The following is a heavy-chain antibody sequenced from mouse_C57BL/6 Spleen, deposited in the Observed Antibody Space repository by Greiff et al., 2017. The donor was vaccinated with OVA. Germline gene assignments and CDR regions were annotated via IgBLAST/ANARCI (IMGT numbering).Heavy chain of an antibody. V-gene: IGHV5-17*01. CDR1: GFTFSDYG. D-gene: IGHD1-1*01. CDR2: ISSGSSTI. Sequence: EVQLVESGGGLVKPGGSLKLSCAASGFTFSDYGMHWVRQAPEKGLEWVAYISSGSSTIYYADTVKGRFTISRDNAKNTLFLQMTSLRSEDTAMYYCARGTTVDWFAYWGQGTLVTVSA. J-gene: IGHJ3*01. CDR3: ARGTTVDWFAY.